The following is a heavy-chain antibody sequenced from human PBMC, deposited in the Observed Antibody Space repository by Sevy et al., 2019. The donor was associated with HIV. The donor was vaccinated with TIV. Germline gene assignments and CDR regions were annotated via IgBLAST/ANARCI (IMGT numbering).Heavy chain of an antibody. D-gene: IGHD5-12*01. CDR1: GGSISAYH. V-gene: IGHV4-59*01. J-gene: IGHJ5*02. CDR3: ARAPPVRSGDDSLNWFDP. Sequence: SETLSLTCTVSGGSISAYHWSWVRQPPGKGLEYIGYIHYTGTTNYNPSLKSRVTISVDTSKNQFSLKLSSVTAADTALYYCARAPPVRSGDDSLNWFDPWGQGTLVTVSS. CDR2: IHYTGTT.